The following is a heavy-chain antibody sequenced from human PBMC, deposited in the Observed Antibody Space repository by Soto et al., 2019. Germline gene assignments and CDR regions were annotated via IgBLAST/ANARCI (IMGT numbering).Heavy chain of an antibody. Sequence: ASVKVSCKASGYTFTSYGISWVRQAPGQGLEWMGWISAYNGNTNYAQKLQGRVTMTTDTSTSTAYMELSSLRSDDTAVYYCATESVGAPNPDRSSSVGDYWGQGTLVTVSS. D-gene: IGHD6-6*01. CDR2: ISAYNGNT. V-gene: IGHV1-18*01. CDR1: GYTFTSYG. J-gene: IGHJ4*02. CDR3: ATESVGAPNPDRSSSVGDY.